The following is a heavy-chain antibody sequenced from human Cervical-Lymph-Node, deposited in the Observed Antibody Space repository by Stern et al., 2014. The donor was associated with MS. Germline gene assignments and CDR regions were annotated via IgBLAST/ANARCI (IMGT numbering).Heavy chain of an antibody. CDR3: ASTPYYDILTGYIRG. Sequence: EVQLLESGGGLVQPGGSLRLSCAASGFTFSSYAMSWVRQAPGKGLEWVSAISRSGGSTYYADSVKGRFTISRDNSKNTLYLQMNSLRAEDTAVDYCASTPYYDILTGYIRGWGQGTLVTVSS. CDR2: ISRSGGST. J-gene: IGHJ4*02. V-gene: IGHV3-23*01. CDR1: GFTFSSYA. D-gene: IGHD3-9*01.